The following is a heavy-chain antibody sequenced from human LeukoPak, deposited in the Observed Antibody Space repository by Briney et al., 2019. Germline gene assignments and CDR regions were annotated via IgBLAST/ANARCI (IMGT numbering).Heavy chain of an antibody. D-gene: IGHD5-12*01. J-gene: IGHJ4*02. Sequence: KTGGSLRLSCSASGFTFSSYSMNWVRQAPGKGLEWVSSITSSSSYIYYADSVNGRFTISRDNAKTSLYLQMNSMRAEDTAVYYCARELARYSGYDYLYWGQGTLVTVSS. CDR3: ARELARYSGYDYLY. CDR1: GFTFSSYS. V-gene: IGHV3-21*01. CDR2: ITSSSSYI.